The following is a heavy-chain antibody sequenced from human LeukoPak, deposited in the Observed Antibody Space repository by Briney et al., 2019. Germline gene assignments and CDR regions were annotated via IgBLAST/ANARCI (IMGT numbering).Heavy chain of an antibody. Sequence: GGSLRLSCAASGFTFSSYSMNWVRQAPGKGLEWVSYIFSGSSTINYADSVKGRFTISRDNGENSLYLQMKSLRDEDTAVYYCARDQDYSFDYWGQGTLVTVSS. CDR1: GFTFSSYS. CDR3: ARDQDYSFDY. D-gene: IGHD2-15*01. CDR2: IFSGSSTI. J-gene: IGHJ4*02. V-gene: IGHV3-48*02.